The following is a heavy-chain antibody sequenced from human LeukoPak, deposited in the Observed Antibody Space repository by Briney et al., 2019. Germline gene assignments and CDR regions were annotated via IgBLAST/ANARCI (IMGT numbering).Heavy chain of an antibody. J-gene: IGHJ5*02. CDR3: AKGGITGAMYNWFDP. Sequence: PGRSLRLSWAASGFTFRSYGMHWVRQAPGKGLEWVAAIWYDGTKKYNEDSVKGRFTISRDNSQEALYLQMNSLRAEDTAVYYCAKGGITGAMYNWFDPWGPGTLVTVSS. CDR1: GFTFRSYG. CDR2: IWYDGTKK. V-gene: IGHV3-33*06. D-gene: IGHD1-7*01.